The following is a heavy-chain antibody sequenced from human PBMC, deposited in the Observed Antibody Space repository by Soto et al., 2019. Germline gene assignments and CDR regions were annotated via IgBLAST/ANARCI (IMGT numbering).Heavy chain of an antibody. Sequence: EVQLLESGGGLVQPGGSLRLSCAASGFTFSSYAMKWVRQAPGKGLEWVSLIGESGTPTYYADYGKGRFTISRDNSGNTLFLEMYSLRDEDTAVYYCARYIPGVRYYGMDVWGQGTTVTVSS. CDR3: ARYIPGVRYYGMDV. J-gene: IGHJ6*02. CDR1: GFTFSSYA. V-gene: IGHV3-23*01. CDR2: IGESGTPT. D-gene: IGHD2-2*01.